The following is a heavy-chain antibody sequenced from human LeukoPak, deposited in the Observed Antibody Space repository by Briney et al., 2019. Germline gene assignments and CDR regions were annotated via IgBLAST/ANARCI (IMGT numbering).Heavy chain of an antibody. V-gene: IGHV5-51*01. CDR2: IYPGDSDT. D-gene: IGHD3-22*01. CDR3: ATGPYYYDSSGYYDCLDY. J-gene: IGHJ4*02. CDR1: GYSFTSYW. Sequence: GESLKISCKGSGYSFTSYWIGWVRQMPGKGLEWMGIIYPGDSDTRYSPSFQGQVTISADKSISTAYLQWSSLKASDTAMYYCATGPYYYDSSGYYDCLDYWGQGTLVTVSS.